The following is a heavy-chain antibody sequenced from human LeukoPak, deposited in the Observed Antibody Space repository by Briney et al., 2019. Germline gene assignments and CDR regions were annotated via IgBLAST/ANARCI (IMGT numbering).Heavy chain of an antibody. CDR3: ARRGDSSGYYYQGSYYYYGMDV. J-gene: IGHJ6*02. V-gene: IGHV4-39*01. CDR2: IYYSGST. CDR1: GGSISSSSYY. D-gene: IGHD3-22*01. Sequence: ASETLSLTCTVSGGSISSSSYYWGWIRQPPGKGLEWIGSIYYSGSTYYNPSLKGRVTISVDTSKNQFSLKLSSVTAADTAVYYCARRGDSSGYYYQGSYYYYGMDVWGQGTTVTVSS.